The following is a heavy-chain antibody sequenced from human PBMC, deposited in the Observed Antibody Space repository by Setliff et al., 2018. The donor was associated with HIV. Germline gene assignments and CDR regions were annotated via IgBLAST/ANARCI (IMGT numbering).Heavy chain of an antibody. CDR2: MNPNSGNT. D-gene: IGHD3-3*01. V-gene: IGHV1-8*01. Sequence: ASVKVSCKASGSTFPSYDINWVRQATGRGPEWMGWMNPNSGNTGYAQKFQGRVTMTRNTSISTAYMELSSLRSEDTAVYYCAREGNFWRVFDPWGQGTLVTVSS. CDR3: AREGNFWRVFDP. J-gene: IGHJ5*02. CDR1: GSTFPSYD.